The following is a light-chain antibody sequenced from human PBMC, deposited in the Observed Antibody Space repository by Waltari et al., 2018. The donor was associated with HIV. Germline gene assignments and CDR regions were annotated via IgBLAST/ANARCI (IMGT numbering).Light chain of an antibody. CDR2: SDA. V-gene: IGLV1-44*01. J-gene: IGLJ7*01. CDR3: AVWDDSLDGQPV. CDR1: RSNIGTNT. Sequence: QSVLTQPASASGNPGQRVTISCSGSRSNIGTNTVSWYQQLPATAPKLLIFSDAQRPAGGPDRFSGSKAGTSASLAIGGRQFEDEAVYFCAVWDDSLDGQPVFGGGTLLTV.